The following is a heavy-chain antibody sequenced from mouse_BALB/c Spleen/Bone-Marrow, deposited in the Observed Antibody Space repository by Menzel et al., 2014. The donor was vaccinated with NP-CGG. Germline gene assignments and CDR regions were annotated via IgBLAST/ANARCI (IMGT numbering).Heavy chain of an antibody. CDR3: ARVGDNRHFDV. J-gene: IGHJ1*01. CDR2: IDPYYGGT. D-gene: IGHD3-3*01. V-gene: IGHV1-39*01. CDR1: GYSFTGYN. Sequence: VQLKQSGPELEKPGASVKISCKASGYSFTGYNINWVKQTNGKSLEWIGNIDPYYGGTDYNQKFKGKATLTVDRSSSTAYMQLKSPTSDDSAVYYCARVGDNRHFDVWGAGTTVTVSS.